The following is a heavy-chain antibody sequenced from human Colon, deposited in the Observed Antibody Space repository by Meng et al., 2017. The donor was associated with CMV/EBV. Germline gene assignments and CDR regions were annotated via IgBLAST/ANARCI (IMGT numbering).Heavy chain of an antibody. D-gene: IGHD2-2*01. V-gene: IGHV3-23*01. CDR1: GISFKSYA. CDR2: ISSAGDEI. CDR3: VRGCSSTSCQPFDS. J-gene: IGHJ4*02. Sequence: GESLKISCAFSGISFKSYAMSWVRQAPGQGLEWVAVISSAGDEIYYADSVKGRFIVSRDNAKNTLFLQINGLGAEDTAVYYCVRGCSSTSCQPFDSWGQGTLVTVSS.